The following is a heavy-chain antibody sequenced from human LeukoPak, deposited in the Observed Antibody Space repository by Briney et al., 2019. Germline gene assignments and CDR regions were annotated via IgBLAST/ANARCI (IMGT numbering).Heavy chain of an antibody. J-gene: IGHJ4*02. CDR1: GFTFSSYS. Sequence: AGGSLRLSCAASGFTFSSYSMNWVRQAPGKGLVWVSRINNAGTTTTYADSVEGRFTISRDNAKNTLYLQMNSLRAEDTAIYYCARDRYGAGDYWGQGTLVTVSS. V-gene: IGHV3-74*03. CDR3: ARDRYGAGDY. D-gene: IGHD1-14*01. CDR2: INNAGTTT.